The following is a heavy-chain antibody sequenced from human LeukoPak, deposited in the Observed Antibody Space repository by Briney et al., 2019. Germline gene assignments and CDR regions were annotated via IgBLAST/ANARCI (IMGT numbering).Heavy chain of an antibody. CDR2: ILGGGDTT. Sequence: GGSLRLSCAASGFTFNYYAMNWVRQAPGKGLEWVSAILGGGDTTSYADSVKGRFTISRDNSKNTLYLQMNSLRAEDTAVYYCAKDLVSQRGVGSSEKVDYWGQGTLVTVSS. CDR3: AKDLVSQRGVGSSEKVDY. D-gene: IGHD3-10*01. V-gene: IGHV3-23*01. CDR1: GFTFNYYA. J-gene: IGHJ4*02.